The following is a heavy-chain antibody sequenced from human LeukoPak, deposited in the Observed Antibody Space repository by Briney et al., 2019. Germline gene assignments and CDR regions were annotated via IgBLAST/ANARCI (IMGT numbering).Heavy chain of an antibody. CDR1: GGSISGGGYY. V-gene: IGHV4-31*03. Sequence: PSETLSLTCTVSGGSISGGGYYWSWIRQHPGMGLEWIGSIYYSGSTYYNPSLKSRVTISVDTSKNQFSLKLSSVTAADTAVYYCARTPYDFWSGYPNRPGGMDVWGQGTTVTVSS. CDR2: IYYSGST. D-gene: IGHD3-3*01. J-gene: IGHJ6*02. CDR3: ARTPYDFWSGYPNRPGGMDV.